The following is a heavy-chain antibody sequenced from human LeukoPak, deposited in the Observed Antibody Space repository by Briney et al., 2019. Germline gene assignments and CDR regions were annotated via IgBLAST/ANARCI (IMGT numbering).Heavy chain of an antibody. D-gene: IGHD6-25*01. J-gene: IGHJ3*02. CDR1: AYSLTDHY. CDR2: ISPNTGGT. CDR3: AREVGSGTFDI. V-gene: IGHV1-2*02. Sequence: ASVKVSCKASAYSLTDHYEHWVRQAPGKGLEWMGWISPNTGGTVYAQKFQGRVTMTRDTSIITAYMELSKLRSDDTAFYYCAREVGSGTFDIGGQGTMVTVSS.